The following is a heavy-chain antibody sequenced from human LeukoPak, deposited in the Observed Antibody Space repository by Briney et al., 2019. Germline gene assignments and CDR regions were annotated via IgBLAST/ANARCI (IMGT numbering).Heavy chain of an antibody. Sequence: PGGSLRLSCAASGFTFSSYAMTWVRQAPGKGLEWVSIISGGGGSTYYADSVKGRFTISRDNSKNTLYLQMNSLRVEDTAVYYCAKDSGSDDAFDIWGQGTMVTVSS. CDR1: GFTFSSYA. J-gene: IGHJ3*02. D-gene: IGHD1-26*01. V-gene: IGHV3-23*01. CDR2: ISGGGGST. CDR3: AKDSGSDDAFDI.